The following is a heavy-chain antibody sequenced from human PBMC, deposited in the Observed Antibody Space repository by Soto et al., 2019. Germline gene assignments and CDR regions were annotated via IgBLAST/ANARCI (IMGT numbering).Heavy chain of an antibody. Sequence: QVHLVQSGAEVKTPGSSVKVACKASGDTFLNYAFSWVRQAPAQGLEWMGGIIPMFGTVNYLQKFQGRVTITADESTSTVYMELSSLKYDDTAVYYCARDWARGGSYNGMDVWGQGTTVTVSS. V-gene: IGHV1-69*01. J-gene: IGHJ6*02. D-gene: IGHD2-2*02. CDR3: ARDWARGGSYNGMDV. CDR1: GDTFLNYA. CDR2: IIPMFGTV.